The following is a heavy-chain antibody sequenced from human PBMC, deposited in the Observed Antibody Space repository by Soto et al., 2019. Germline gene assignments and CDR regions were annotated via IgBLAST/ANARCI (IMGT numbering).Heavy chain of an antibody. CDR2: IIPMSDTT. Sequence: QVQLVQSGAEVKKPGSSVKVSCKASGGTFSFDSITWVRQAPGQGLEWMGGIIPMSDTTKYAQKFQDRVTITSDNSTTTAYMELRSLRFDDTAMYFCARGGLYASGSFVPCGQGTLVTGAS. D-gene: IGHD3-10*01. CDR3: ARGGLYASGSFVP. J-gene: IGHJ5*02. V-gene: IGHV1-69*06. CDR1: GGTFSFDS.